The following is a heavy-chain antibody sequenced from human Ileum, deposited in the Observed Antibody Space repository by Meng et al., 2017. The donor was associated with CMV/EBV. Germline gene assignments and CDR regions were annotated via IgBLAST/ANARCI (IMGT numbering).Heavy chain of an antibody. V-gene: IGHV6-1*01. J-gene: IGHJ4*02. CDR3: ARDYYGSGTYSYLFDY. CDR1: GDSVSSNTVA. D-gene: IGHD3-10*01. CDR2: TYYRSKWYN. Sequence: SQTLSLTRAISGDSVSSNTVAWNWTRQSPSRGLEYLGRTYYRSKWYNDYAVSVKGRIVINPDTSKNQFSLQLNSVTPEDTAVDYCARDYYGSGTYSYLFDYWGQGTLVTVSS.